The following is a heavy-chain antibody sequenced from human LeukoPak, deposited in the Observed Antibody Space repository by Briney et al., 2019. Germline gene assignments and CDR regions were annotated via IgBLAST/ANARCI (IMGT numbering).Heavy chain of an antibody. J-gene: IGHJ6*02. D-gene: IGHD1-26*01. CDR2: IYDSVNT. CDR3: ARDRELGV. CDR1: GGSINIFY. Sequence: NPSETLSLTCTVSGGSINIFYWSWIRQPPGKGLEWIGYIYDSVNTNYNPSLKSRVTISVDMSRNQFSLKLNSVTAADTAIYYCARDRELGVWGQGTTVTVSS. V-gene: IGHV4-59*01.